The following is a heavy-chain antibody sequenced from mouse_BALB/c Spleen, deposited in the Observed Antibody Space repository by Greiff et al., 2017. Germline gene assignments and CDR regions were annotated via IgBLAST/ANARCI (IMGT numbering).Heavy chain of an antibody. CDR1: GFSLTSYG. V-gene: IGHV2-9*02. CDR2: IWAGGST. J-gene: IGHJ4*01. CDR3: AREEYYGRYAMDY. D-gene: IGHD1-2*01. Sequence: VKLMESGPGLVAPSQSLSITCTVSGFSLTSYGVHWVRQPPGKGLEWLGVIWAGGSTNYNSALMSRLSISKDNSKSQVFLKMNSLQTDDTAMYYCAREEYYGRYAMDYWGQGTSVTVSS.